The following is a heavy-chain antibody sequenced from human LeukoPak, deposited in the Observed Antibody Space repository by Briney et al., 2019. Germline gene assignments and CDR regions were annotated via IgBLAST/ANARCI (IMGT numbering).Heavy chain of an antibody. CDR2: INPNSGGT. J-gene: IGHJ4*02. V-gene: IGHV1-2*02. CDR3: ARDLRQLRYFDWLLYLRY. CDR1: GYTFTGYY. Sequence: ASVKVSCKASGYTFTGYYMHWVRQAPGQGLEWMGWINPNSGGTNYAQKFQGRVTMTRDTSISTAYMELSRLRSDDTAVYYCARDLRQLRYFDWLLYLRYWGQGTLVTVSS. D-gene: IGHD3-9*01.